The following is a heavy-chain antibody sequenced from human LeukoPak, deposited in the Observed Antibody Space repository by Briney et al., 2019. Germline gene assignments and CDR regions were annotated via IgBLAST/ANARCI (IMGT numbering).Heavy chain of an antibody. CDR1: RVASRAVW. J-gene: IGHJ4*02. D-gene: IGHD2-21*02. V-gene: IGHV3-74*01. CDR3: AIGVGGDRDY. CDR2: INPDGSTT. Sequence: GGSLRPSSALSRVASRAVWITSGRRAPGKGLVSFSRINPDGSTTSHADSVKARFTISRDNAKNTVYLQMTSLRAENKAVYYCAIGVGGDRDYWGQGTLVTVSS.